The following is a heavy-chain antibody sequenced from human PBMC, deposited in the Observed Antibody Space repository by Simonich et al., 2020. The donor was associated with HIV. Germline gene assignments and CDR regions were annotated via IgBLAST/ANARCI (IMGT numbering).Heavy chain of an antibody. CDR2: FNPNSGGT. CDR1: GYTFIGYY. V-gene: IGHV1-2*06. Sequence: QVQLVQSGAEVKKPGASVKVSCKASGYTFIGYYMHWLRQAPGQGLEWMGRFNPNSGGTNYAQKFRGRVTMTRDTSISTAYMALSRLRSDDTAVYYCARSRSGPFDAFDIWGQGTMVTVSS. CDR3: ARSRSGPFDAFDI. D-gene: IGHD3-3*01. J-gene: IGHJ3*02.